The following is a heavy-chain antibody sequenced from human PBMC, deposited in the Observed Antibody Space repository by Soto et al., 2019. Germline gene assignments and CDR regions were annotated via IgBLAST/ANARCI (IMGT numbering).Heavy chain of an antibody. V-gene: IGHV4-59*01. CDR2: VYNSGTT. Sequence: QVQLQESGPGLVKPSETLSLTCTVSGGSIRRYYWSWIRQPPGKGLEWIGYVYNSGTTNYNPSLKSRVTLSVDKSKTEFSLKLTSVTAADTAVYYCARHPDDYGGNSPTLDIGGQGTMVTVSA. CDR1: GGSIRRYY. J-gene: IGHJ3*02. CDR3: ARHPDDYGGNSPTLDI. D-gene: IGHD4-17*01.